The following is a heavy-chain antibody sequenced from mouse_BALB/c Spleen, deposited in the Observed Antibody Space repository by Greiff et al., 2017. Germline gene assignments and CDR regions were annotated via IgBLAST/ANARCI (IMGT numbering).Heavy chain of an antibody. CDR3: ARDPTATGFDY. D-gene: IGHD1-2*01. J-gene: IGHJ2*01. CDR2: IRNKANGYTT. Sequence: DVMLVESGGGLVQPGGSLRLSCATSGFTFTDYYMSWVRQPPGKALEWLGFIRNKANGYTTEYSASVKGRFTISRDNSQSILYLQMNTLRAEDSATYYCARDPTATGFDYWGQGTTLTVSS. CDR1: GFTFTDYY. V-gene: IGHV7-3*02.